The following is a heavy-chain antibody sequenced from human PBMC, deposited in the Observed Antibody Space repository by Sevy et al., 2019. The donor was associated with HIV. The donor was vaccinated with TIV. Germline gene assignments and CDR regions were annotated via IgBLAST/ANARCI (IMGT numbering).Heavy chain of an antibody. CDR2: IKKDGSEK. V-gene: IGHV3-7*03. D-gene: IGHD2-2*01. Sequence: GSLRLSCTASGFTFSTYWMSWVRQAPGKGLEWVANIKKDGSEKYYVDSVKGRFTISRDNAKSSLYLQMKSLRAEDTAVYYCARDCSSTSCLWGLDVWGQGTTVTVSS. CDR3: ARDCSSTSCLWGLDV. J-gene: IGHJ6*02. CDR1: GFTFSTYW.